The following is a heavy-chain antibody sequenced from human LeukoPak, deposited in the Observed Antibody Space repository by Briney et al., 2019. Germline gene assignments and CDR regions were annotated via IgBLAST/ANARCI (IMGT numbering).Heavy chain of an antibody. V-gene: IGHV1-24*01. Sequence: ASVKVSCKVSGYTLTELSMHWVRQAPGKGLEWMGGFDPEDGETIYAQKFQGRVTTTEDTSTDTAYMELSSLRSEDTAVYYCATGMTTVTNYYYYGMDVWGQGTTVTVSS. CDR2: FDPEDGET. CDR3: ATGMTTVTNYYYYGMDV. J-gene: IGHJ6*02. D-gene: IGHD4-17*01. CDR1: GYTLTELS.